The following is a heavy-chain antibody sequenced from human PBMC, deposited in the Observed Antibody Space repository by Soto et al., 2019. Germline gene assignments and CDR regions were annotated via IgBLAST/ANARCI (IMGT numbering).Heavy chain of an antibody. CDR1: GFTFRSYA. V-gene: IGHV3-23*01. J-gene: IGHJ6*04. Sequence: AGGSLRLSCAASGFTFRSYAMRWVRQAPGKGLEWVAGITDSGGATDYVDSVKGRFTISRDNSKNTLYLQMNSLRAEDTAVYYCAKEGSDYDILTGSGYYGMDVWGKGTTVTVSS. CDR3: AKEGSDYDILTGSGYYGMDV. CDR2: ITDSGGAT. D-gene: IGHD3-9*01.